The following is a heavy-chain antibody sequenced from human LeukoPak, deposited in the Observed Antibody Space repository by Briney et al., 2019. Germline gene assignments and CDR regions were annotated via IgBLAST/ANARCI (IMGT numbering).Heavy chain of an antibody. Sequence: ASVKVSCKASGYTFTGYYMHWVRQAPGQGLEWMGWISAYNGNTNYAQKFQGRVTMTRDTSISTAYMELSRLRSDDTAVYYCARGRASGSRPIDYWGQGTLVTVSS. J-gene: IGHJ4*02. CDR3: ARGRASGSRPIDY. V-gene: IGHV1-2*02. CDR2: ISAYNGNT. D-gene: IGHD1-26*01. CDR1: GYTFTGYY.